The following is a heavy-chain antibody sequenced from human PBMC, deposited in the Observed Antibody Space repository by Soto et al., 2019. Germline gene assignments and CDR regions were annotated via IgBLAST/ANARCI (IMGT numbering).Heavy chain of an antibody. CDR2: IYYTGST. Sequence: SETLSLTCTVSGGSISSSYWSWIRHPPGKGLEWIGYIYYTGSTNYNPSLKSRVTISVDTSKNQFSLKLNFVTAADTAVYYCARHGFYYDSSGYYYPQTPFDYWGQGTLVTASS. CDR3: ARHGFYYDSSGYYYPQTPFDY. D-gene: IGHD3-22*01. J-gene: IGHJ4*02. V-gene: IGHV4-59*08. CDR1: GGSISSSY.